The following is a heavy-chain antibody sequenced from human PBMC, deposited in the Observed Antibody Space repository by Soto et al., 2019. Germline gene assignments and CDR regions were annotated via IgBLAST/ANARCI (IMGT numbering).Heavy chain of an antibody. V-gene: IGHV2-5*02. D-gene: IGHD3-3*01. J-gene: IGHJ4*02. CDR1: GFSLTTSGVG. CDR2: IYWDDDK. Sequence: QITLNESGPTQVKPRQTLTLTCTFSGFSLTTSGVGVGWIRQSPGKAPEWLALIYWDDDKRYSPSLKSRLTTTKDTSKIPVVRTMADLDPADTATYYCAHRVLRTVFGLVTTTAIYFDFWGQGTPVAVSS. CDR3: AHRVLRTVFGLVTTTAIYFDF.